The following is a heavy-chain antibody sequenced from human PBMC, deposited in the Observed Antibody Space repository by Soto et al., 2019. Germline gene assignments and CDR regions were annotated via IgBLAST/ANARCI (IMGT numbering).Heavy chain of an antibody. CDR1: GFTSDSST. J-gene: IGHJ4*02. V-gene: IGHV3-21*01. Sequence: PGGSLRLSCAASGFTSDSSTMNWVRQAPGKGLEWVSSINSDSAYIYYAGSVTGRFTISRDNAKSSLFLQINSLRAVDTAVYYCTRGTYGDYSDWGRGTLVTVSS. D-gene: IGHD4-17*01. CDR2: INSDSAYI. CDR3: TRGTYGDYSD.